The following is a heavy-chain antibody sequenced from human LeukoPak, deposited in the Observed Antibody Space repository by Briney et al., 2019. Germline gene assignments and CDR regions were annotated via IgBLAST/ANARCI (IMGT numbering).Heavy chain of an antibody. J-gene: IGHJ4*02. D-gene: IGHD6-13*01. V-gene: IGHV3-30-3*01. Sequence: PGGSLRLSCAASGFTFSSYAMHWVRQAPGKGLEWVAVISYDGSNKYYADSVKGRFTISRDNSKNTLYLQMNSLRAEDTAVYYCARDRPIGADYWGQGTLVTVSS. CDR3: ARDRPIGADY. CDR1: GFTFSSYA. CDR2: ISYDGSNK.